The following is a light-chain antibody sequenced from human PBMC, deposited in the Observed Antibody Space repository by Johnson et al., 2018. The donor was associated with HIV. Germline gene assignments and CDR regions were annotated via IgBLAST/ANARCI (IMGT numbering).Light chain of an antibody. CDR2: RNN. J-gene: IGLJ1*01. Sequence: QSVLTQPPSASGPPGQRVTISCSGSSSNIGINTVNWYQQLPGTAPKLLIYRNNQRPSGVPDRFSGSKSGTPASLAIRGPQAEDEADYYCGTWDSSLSAHYVFGTGTKITVL. CDR1: SSNIGINT. V-gene: IGLV1-44*01. CDR3: GTWDSSLSAHYV.